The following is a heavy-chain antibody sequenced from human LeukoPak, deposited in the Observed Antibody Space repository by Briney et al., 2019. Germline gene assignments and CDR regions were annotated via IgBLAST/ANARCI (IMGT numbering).Heavy chain of an antibody. CDR2: ISGSGTTI. V-gene: IGHV3-11*01. CDR3: ARDRHGMDV. CDR1: GFTFSDHY. J-gene: IGHJ6*02. Sequence: KPGGSLRLSCAASGFTFSDHYMNWIRQAPGKGLEWVSYISGSGTTIYYADSVRGQFTISRDNAKNSLYLQMSSLRAEDTAVYYCARDRHGMDVWGQGTTVTVSS.